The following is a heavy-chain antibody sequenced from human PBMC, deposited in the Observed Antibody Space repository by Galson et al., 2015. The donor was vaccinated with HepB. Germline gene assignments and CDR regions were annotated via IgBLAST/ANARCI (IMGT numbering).Heavy chain of an antibody. CDR2: ISYDGSNK. J-gene: IGHJ4*02. Sequence: SLRLSCAASGFTFSNYGMHWVRQAPGKGLEWVAVISYDGSNKYYADSVKGRFTISRDNSKNTLYLQMSSLRAEDTALYYCAKDPYLYCARAGTMAGFDYWGQGTLVTVSS. D-gene: IGHD6-19*01. V-gene: IGHV3-30*18. CDR3: AKDPYLYCARAGTMAGFDY. CDR1: GFTFSNYG.